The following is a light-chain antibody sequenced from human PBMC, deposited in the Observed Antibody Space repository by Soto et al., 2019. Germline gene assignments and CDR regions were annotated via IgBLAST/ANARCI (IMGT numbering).Light chain of an antibody. CDR1: ISNIAINS. CDR2: STQ. V-gene: IGLV1-44*01. CDR3: ASWDDSLNGPV. Sequence: QSVLTQPPSASGTPGRRLTISFSGNISNIAINSVSWYQQLPGTAPKLLLHSTQQRPSGVPDRFSGSKSGPSASLAISDLQSEDEGDYFCASWDDSLNGPVFGGGTKLTVL. J-gene: IGLJ2*01.